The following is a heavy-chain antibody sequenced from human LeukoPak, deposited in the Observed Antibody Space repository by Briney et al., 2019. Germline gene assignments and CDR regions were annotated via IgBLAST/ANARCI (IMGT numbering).Heavy chain of an antibody. Sequence: GGSLRLSCTVSRFTLSRNSWGCVRQAPGKGLEWGSFIYSGGNTHYSDSVTGRFTISRDNSKNTMYLQRNSLRAEDTAIYYCARRAGEYSHPYDYWGQGTLVTVSS. J-gene: IGHJ4*02. V-gene: IGHV3-53*01. CDR1: RFTLSRNS. CDR2: IYSGGNT. D-gene: IGHD2-15*01. CDR3: ARRAGEYSHPYDY.